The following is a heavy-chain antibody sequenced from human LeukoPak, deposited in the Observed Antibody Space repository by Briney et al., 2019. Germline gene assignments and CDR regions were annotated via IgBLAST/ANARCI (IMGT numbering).Heavy chain of an antibody. CDR1: GYTFTGYY. CDR2: INPNSGGT. V-gene: IGHV1-2*02. J-gene: IGHJ4*02. Sequence: ASVKVSCKASGYTFTGYYMHWVRQAPGQGLEWMGWINPNSGGTNYAQKFQGRVTMTRDTSTSTAYMELSRLRSDDTAVYYCARDRDAYQLPHFDYWGQGTLVTVSS. CDR3: ARDRDAYQLPHFDY. D-gene: IGHD2-2*01.